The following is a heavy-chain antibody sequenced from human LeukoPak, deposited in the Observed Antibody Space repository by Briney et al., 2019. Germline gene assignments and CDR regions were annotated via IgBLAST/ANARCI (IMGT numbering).Heavy chain of an antibody. CDR1: GFTFSTYA. Sequence: GGSLRLSCAASGFTFSTYAMSWVRQAPGKGLEWVSGISISGGSAYYADSVKGRFTISRDDSKNTLYLQMNRLRAEDTAVYYCAKDRDLLFAHCWFDLWGQGILVTVSA. D-gene: IGHD3-10*01. J-gene: IGHJ5*02. CDR2: ISISGGSA. V-gene: IGHV3-23*01. CDR3: AKDRDLLFAHCWFDL.